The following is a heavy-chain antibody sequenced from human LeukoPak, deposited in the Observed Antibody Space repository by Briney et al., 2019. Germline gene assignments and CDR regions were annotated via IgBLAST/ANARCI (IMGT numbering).Heavy chain of an antibody. CDR3: ADPGVGF. Sequence: WGSLRLSCEASGFTFSDYWMSWVRQAPGKGLEWVANIKQNGSEIDYVDSVKGRFTISRDNTRNSLYLQMNSLTAGDTATYYCADPGVGFWGQGTLVTVSS. D-gene: IGHD1-26*01. J-gene: IGHJ4*02. CDR2: IKQNGSEI. CDR1: GFTFSDYW. V-gene: IGHV3-7*01.